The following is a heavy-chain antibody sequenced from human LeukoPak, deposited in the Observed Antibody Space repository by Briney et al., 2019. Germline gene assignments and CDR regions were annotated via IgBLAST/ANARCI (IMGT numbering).Heavy chain of an antibody. CDR2: ISSRSDTI. J-gene: IGHJ4*02. D-gene: IGHD4-17*01. Sequence: RPGGSLRLSCAASGFTFSRYSMNWVRQAPGKGLEWVSYISSRSDTIYYADSVKGRFTISRDNAQNSLYLQMNSLRAEDTAVYYCADGDYYWGQGTLVTVSS. CDR1: GFTFSRYS. V-gene: IGHV3-48*01. CDR3: ADGDYY.